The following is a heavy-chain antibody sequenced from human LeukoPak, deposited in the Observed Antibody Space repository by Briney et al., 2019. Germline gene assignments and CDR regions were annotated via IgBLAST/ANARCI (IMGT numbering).Heavy chain of an antibody. Sequence: GRSLRLSCAASGFTFSSYAMHWVRQAPGKGLEWVAVISYDGSNKYYADSVKGRFTISRDSSKNTLYLQMNSLRAEDTAVYYCARVGIVVVTYGMDVWGQGTTVTVSS. V-gene: IGHV3-30-3*01. D-gene: IGHD2-21*02. CDR2: ISYDGSNK. CDR3: ARVGIVVVTYGMDV. CDR1: GFTFSSYA. J-gene: IGHJ6*02.